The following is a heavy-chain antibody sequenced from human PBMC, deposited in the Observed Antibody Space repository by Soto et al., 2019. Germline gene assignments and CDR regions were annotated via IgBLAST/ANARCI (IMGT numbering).Heavy chain of an antibody. V-gene: IGHV3-15*07. CDR3: TSSIAARPRGYYYYGMDV. Sequence: EVQLVESGGGLVKPGGSLRLSCAASGFTFSNAWMNWVRQAPGKGLEWVGRIKSKTDGGTTDYAAPVKGRFTISRDDSKNTLYLQMNSLKTEDTAVYYCTSSIAARPRGYYYYGMDVWGQGTPVTVSS. J-gene: IGHJ6*02. CDR2: IKSKTDGGTT. D-gene: IGHD6-6*01. CDR1: GFTFSNAW.